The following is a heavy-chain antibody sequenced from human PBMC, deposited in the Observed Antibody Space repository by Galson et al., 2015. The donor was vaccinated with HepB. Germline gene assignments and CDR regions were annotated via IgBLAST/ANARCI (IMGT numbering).Heavy chain of an antibody. CDR1: GGTFSNYA. J-gene: IGHJ6*03. CDR3: ARGVVDYYDSSGYYYEYYYYYMDV. D-gene: IGHD3-22*01. CDR2: IIPLFGTA. Sequence: SVKVSCKASGGTFSNYAISWVRQAPGQGLEWMGGIIPLFGTANYAQKFQGRVTIIADESTSTVYMELRSLRSEDTAVCYCARGVVDYYDSSGYYYEYYYYYMDVWGKGTTVTVSS. V-gene: IGHV1-69*13.